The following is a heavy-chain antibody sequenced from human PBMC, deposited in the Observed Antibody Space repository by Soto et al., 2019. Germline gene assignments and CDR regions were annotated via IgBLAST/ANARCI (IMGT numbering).Heavy chain of an antibody. V-gene: IGHV4-34*01. J-gene: IGHJ4*02. D-gene: IGHD2-15*01. CDR2: INHSGST. Sequence: SETLSLTCAVYGGSLSDFSWTWIRQPPGKGLEWIGEINHSGSTNYNPSLKSRVTISVDTSKNQFSLKLSSVTAADTAVYYCARAWVVSGKDYWGQGTLVTAPQ. CDR1: GGSLSDFS. CDR3: ARAWVVSGKDY.